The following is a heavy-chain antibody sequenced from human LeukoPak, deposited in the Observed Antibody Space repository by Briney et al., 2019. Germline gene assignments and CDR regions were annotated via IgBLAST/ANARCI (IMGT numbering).Heavy chain of an antibody. V-gene: IGHV1-18*01. CDR3: AREITIERGAITGPVDY. D-gene: IGHD3-10*01. CDR1: GYTFTSYG. CDR2: ISAYNGNT. Sequence: GASVKVSCKASGYTFTSYGISWVRQAPGQGLEWMGWISAYNGNTNYAQKLRGRVTMTRDMSTSTVFMELSDLRYEDTAVYYCAREITIERGAITGPVDYWGQGTPVTVSS. J-gene: IGHJ4*02.